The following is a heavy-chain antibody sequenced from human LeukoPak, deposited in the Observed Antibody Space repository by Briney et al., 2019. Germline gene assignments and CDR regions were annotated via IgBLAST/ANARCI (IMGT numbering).Heavy chain of an antibody. V-gene: IGHV3-23*01. D-gene: IGHD4-17*01. CDR1: GFTVSSYA. CDR3: ARDLGYGALDP. CDR2: ISGSGGST. J-gene: IGHJ5*02. Sequence: GGSLRLSCAASGFTVSSYAMSWVRQTPGKGLEWVSAISGSGGSTYYADSVKGRFTISRDNSKNTLYLQMNTLRAEDTAVYYCARDLGYGALDPWGQGTLVTVSS.